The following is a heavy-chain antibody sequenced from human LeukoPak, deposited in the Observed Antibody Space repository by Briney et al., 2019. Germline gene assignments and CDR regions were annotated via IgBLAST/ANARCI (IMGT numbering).Heavy chain of an antibody. CDR2: INPNSGGT. D-gene: IGHD3-9*01. CDR1: GYTFTGYY. V-gene: IGHV1-2*02. J-gene: IGHJ6*02. CDR3: ATDGRGILTGAYYYYGMDV. Sequence: ASVKVSCKASGYTFTGYYMHWVRQAPGQGLEWMGWINPNSGGTNYAQKFQGRVTMTRDTSISTAYMELSRLRSDDTAVYYCATDGRGILTGAYYYYGMDVWGQGTTVTVSS.